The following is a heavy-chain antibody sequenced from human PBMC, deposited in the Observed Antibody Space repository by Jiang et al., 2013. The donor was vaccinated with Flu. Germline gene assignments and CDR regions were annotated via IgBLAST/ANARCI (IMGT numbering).Heavy chain of an antibody. CDR2: INTNSGGT. CDR3: ARRVFWCSSTSCYLNYYYYYDMDV. J-gene: IGHJ6*02. CDR1: GYTFSGHY. D-gene: IGHD2-2*01. Sequence: VQLVESGAEVKKPGASVKVSCKASGYTFSGHYMHWVRQAPGQGLEWMGWINTNSGGTNYAQKFQGWVTMTRDTSISTAYMELSRLRSDDTAVYYCARRVFWCSSTSCYLNYYYYYDMDVVGPRDHGHR. V-gene: IGHV1-2*04.